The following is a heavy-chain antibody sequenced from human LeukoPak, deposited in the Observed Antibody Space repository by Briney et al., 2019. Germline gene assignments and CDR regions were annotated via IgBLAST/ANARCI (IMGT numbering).Heavy chain of an antibody. CDR2: IYHRGST. CDR3: AGAAHLWPYYFDY. Sequence: SETLYLTCTVSGYSISSAYSWGWIRQPPGKGLAWIGHIYHRGSTYYNPSLKSRVTISVDTSKNQFSLKLNSVTAADTAVYYCAGAAHLWPYYFDYWGQGTLVTVSS. D-gene: IGHD3-10*01. V-gene: IGHV4-38-2*02. J-gene: IGHJ4*02. CDR1: GYSISSAYS.